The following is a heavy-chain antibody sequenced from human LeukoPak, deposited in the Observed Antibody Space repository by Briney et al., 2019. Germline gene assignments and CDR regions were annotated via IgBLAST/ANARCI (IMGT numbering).Heavy chain of an antibody. D-gene: IGHD6-19*01. Sequence: GGSLRLSCAASGFTFSSYAMNWVRQAPGKGLEWVSLISGSGDSTDYADSVKGRFTISRDNSKNTLYLQIDSLRADDTAVYYCAKRAVAGTGRGFDIWGQGTLVTVSS. V-gene: IGHV3-23*01. CDR2: ISGSGDST. CDR3: AKRAVAGTGRGFDI. J-gene: IGHJ3*02. CDR1: GFTFSSYA.